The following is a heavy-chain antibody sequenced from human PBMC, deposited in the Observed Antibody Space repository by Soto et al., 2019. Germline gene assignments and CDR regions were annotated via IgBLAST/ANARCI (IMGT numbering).Heavy chain of an antibody. CDR3: AHTRTFSSGYSHLDP. D-gene: IGHD3-22*01. Sequence: QITLKESGPTLVKPTQTLTLTCTFSGFSLSTSGVGVGWIRQPPGKALEWPALIYWDDDKRSSPSLKSRLTNTKDTSKNQVVLTMTNMDPVDTATYYCAHTRTFSSGYSHLDPWGQGTLVTVSS. CDR1: GFSLSTSGVG. CDR2: IYWDDDK. V-gene: IGHV2-5*02. J-gene: IGHJ5*02.